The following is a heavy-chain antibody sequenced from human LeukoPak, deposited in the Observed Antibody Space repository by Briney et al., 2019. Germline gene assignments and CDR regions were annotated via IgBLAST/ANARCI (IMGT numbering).Heavy chain of an antibody. CDR1: GGSFSGYY. Sequence: SSETLSLTCAVYGGSFSGYYWSWIRQPPGKGLEWIGEINHSGSTNYNPSLKGRVTISVDTSKNQFSLKLSSVTAADTAVYYCARGPPYRCSSTSCYFDYWGQGTLVTVSP. J-gene: IGHJ4*03. V-gene: IGHV4-34*01. CDR3: ARGPPYRCSSTSCYFDY. CDR2: INHSGST. D-gene: IGHD2-2*01.